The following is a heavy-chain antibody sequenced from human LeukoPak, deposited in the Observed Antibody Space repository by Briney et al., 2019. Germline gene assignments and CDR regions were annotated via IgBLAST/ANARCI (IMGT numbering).Heavy chain of an antibody. CDR3: ARDHRSGRGSGTQANDY. CDR1: GFAFSYYS. D-gene: IGHD3-10*01. CDR2: ISSSSKTI. Sequence: PGGFLRLSCAASGFAFSYYSMNWVRQAPGKGLEWVSYISSSSKTIYYADSVKGRFTISRDNAKKSLDLQMNSLRDEDTAVYYCARDHRSGRGSGTQANDYWGQGTLVSVSS. J-gene: IGHJ4*02. V-gene: IGHV3-48*02.